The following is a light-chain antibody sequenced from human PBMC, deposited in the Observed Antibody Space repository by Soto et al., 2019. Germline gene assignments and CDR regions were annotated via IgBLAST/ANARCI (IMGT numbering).Light chain of an antibody. V-gene: IGKV1-5*03. J-gene: IGKJ1*01. CDR2: KAS. CDR1: QTISSW. CDR3: QHYNSYSEA. Sequence: DIQMTQSPSTLSASVGDRVTITCRASQTISSWLAWYQQKPGKAPKLLIYKASTLKSGVPSRFRGSGPGTEFTLTISSLQPDDFATYYCQHYNSYSEAFGQGTKVDIK.